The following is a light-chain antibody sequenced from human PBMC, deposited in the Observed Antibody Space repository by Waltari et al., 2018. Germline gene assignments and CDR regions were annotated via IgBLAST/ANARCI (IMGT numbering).Light chain of an antibody. J-gene: IGLJ3*02. CDR2: QPN. V-gene: IGLV7-46*01. Sequence: QSVVTQEPSLTVSPGGTVTHTCGSSTGAVTSGHYPYWFQQRPGQAPRTLIYQPNNKHSKTPALFSGSLLGGKAALTLSGAQPEDEADYYCLLSYSGAWVFGGGTKLTVL. CDR1: TGAVTSGHY. CDR3: LLSYSGAWV.